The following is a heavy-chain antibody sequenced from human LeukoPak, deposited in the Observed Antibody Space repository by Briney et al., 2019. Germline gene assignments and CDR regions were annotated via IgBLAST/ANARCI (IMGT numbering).Heavy chain of an antibody. D-gene: IGHD3-10*01. Sequence: SETLSLTCTVSGGSISSYHWSWIRQPAGKGLEWIGRIYASGNTNYNPSLKSRVTMSVDASKNQFSLKLTSLTATDTAVYYCARGYGSGSNWFDPWGQGTLVIVSS. J-gene: IGHJ5*02. CDR3: ARGYGSGSNWFDP. CDR1: GGSISSYH. CDR2: IYASGNT. V-gene: IGHV4-4*07.